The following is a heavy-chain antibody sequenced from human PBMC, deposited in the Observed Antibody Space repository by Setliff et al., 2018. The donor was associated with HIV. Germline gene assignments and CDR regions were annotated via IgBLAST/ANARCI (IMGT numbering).Heavy chain of an antibody. CDR2: INHSGST. V-gene: IGHV4-34*01. D-gene: IGHD3-10*01. CDR1: GGSFSGYY. Sequence: PSETLSLTCAVYGGSFSGYYWSWIRQPPGKGLEWIGEINHSGSTNYNPSLKSRVTISVDTSKNQFSLKLSSATAADTAVYYCARDHVFGSRTGFDPWGPGILVTVSS. CDR3: ARDHVFGSRTGFDP. J-gene: IGHJ5*02.